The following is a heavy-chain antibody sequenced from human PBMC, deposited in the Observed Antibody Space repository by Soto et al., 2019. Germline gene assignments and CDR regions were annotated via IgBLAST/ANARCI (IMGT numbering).Heavy chain of an antibody. Sequence: SETLSLTCTVSGGSISSSSYYWGWIRQPPGKGLEWIGSIYYSGGTYYNPSLKSRVTISVDTSKNQFSLKLSSVTAADTAVYYCARQRRDFDYWGQGSLVTVSS. CDR1: GGSISSSSYY. V-gene: IGHV4-39*01. CDR3: ARQRRDFDY. J-gene: IGHJ4*02. CDR2: IYYSGGT.